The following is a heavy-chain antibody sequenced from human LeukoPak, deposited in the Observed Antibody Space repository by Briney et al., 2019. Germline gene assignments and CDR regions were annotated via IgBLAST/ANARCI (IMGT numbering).Heavy chain of an antibody. CDR3: ARGNIVVVPAAIRFRGYDILDY. Sequence: SETLSLTCTVSGGSISSSSYYWGWIRQPPGKGLEWIGSIYYSGSTYYNPSLKSRVTISVDTSKNQFSLKLSSVTAADTAVYYCARGNIVVVPAAIRFRGYDILDYWGQGTLVTVSS. V-gene: IGHV4-39*07. J-gene: IGHJ4*02. CDR2: IYYSGST. CDR1: GGSISSSSYY. D-gene: IGHD2-2*01.